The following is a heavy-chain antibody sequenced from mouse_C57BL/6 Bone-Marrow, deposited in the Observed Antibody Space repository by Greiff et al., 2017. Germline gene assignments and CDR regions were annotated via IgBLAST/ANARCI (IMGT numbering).Heavy chain of an antibody. D-gene: IGHD1-1*01. J-gene: IGHJ1*03. CDR1: GFSLTSYG. V-gene: IGHV2-5*01. CDR2: IGRGGST. CDR3: ALPTYSYGSSWNWYFDV. Sequence: QVHVKQSGPGLVQPSQSLSITCTVSGFSLTSYGVHWVRQSPGKGLEWLGVIGRGGSTDYNAAFMSRLSITKDNSKSQVFFKMNSLQADDTAIYYCALPTYSYGSSWNWYFDVWGTGTTVTVSS.